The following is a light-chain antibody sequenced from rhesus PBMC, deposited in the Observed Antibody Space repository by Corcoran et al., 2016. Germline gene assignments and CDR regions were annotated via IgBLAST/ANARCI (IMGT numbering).Light chain of an antibody. CDR2: RAS. CDR3: QQHDNSPPT. J-gene: IGKJ1*01. Sequence: DIQMTQSPSSLSASVGDRVTITCRASQGISNWVAWYPQKPGKAPKLRIYRASNLETGVQSRFSGSGSGTYSKLPIITLPPEDIATYHCQQHDNSPPTFGQGTKVEIK. V-gene: IGKV1-69*01. CDR1: QGISNW.